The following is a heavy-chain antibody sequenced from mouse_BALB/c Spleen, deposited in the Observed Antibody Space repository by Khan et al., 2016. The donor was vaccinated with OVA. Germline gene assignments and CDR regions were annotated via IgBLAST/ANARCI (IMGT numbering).Heavy chain of an antibody. J-gene: IGHJ3*01. CDR1: GYTFTDYA. CDR3: ARGSGNSRFAY. Sequence: QVQLQQSGAELVRPGVSVKISCKGSGYTFTDYAMHWVKQSHAKSLEWIGVISTYYGDADYNQKFKGKATMTVDKSYSTAYMELARLNSEDSAIYYCARGSGNSRFAYWGQGTLVTVSA. CDR2: ISTYYGDA. V-gene: IGHV1S137*01. D-gene: IGHD1-3*01.